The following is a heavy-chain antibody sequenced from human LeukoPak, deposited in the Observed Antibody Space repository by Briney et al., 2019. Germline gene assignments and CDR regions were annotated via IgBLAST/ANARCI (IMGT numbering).Heavy chain of an antibody. CDR2: INPSGGST. D-gene: IGHD3-22*01. Sequence: ASVKVSCKASGYTFTSYYMHWVRQAPGQGLEWMGIINPSGGSTSYAQKFQGRVTMTRDTSISTAYMELSRLRSDDTAVYYCARGLTYYYDSSGYGDAFDIWGQGTMVTVSS. CDR1: GYTFTSYY. J-gene: IGHJ3*02. V-gene: IGHV1-46*01. CDR3: ARGLTYYYDSSGYGDAFDI.